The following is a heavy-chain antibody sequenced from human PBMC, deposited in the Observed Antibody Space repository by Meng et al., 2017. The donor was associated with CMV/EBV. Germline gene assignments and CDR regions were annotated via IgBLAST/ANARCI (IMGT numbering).Heavy chain of an antibody. V-gene: IGHV3-30*04. CDR1: GFTFSSYA. J-gene: IGHJ6*02. D-gene: IGHD6-13*01. CDR3: ARGGGYSSSWGYYYYGMDV. CDR2: ISYDGSNK. Sequence: GESLKISCAASGFTFSSYAMHWVRQAPGKGLEWVAVISYDGSNKYYADSVKGRFTISRDNSKNTLYLQMNSLRAEDTAVYYCARGGGYSSSWGYYYYGMDVWGQGTTVTVS.